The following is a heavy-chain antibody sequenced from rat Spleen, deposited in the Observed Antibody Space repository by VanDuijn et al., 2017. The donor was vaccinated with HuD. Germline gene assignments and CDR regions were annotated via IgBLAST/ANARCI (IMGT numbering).Heavy chain of an antibody. CDR3: TTDLDYYDGSYYVNWFAY. V-gene: IGHV5-19*01. CDR1: GFTFSDYG. D-gene: IGHD1-12*02. J-gene: IGHJ3*01. Sequence: EVQLVESGGGLVQPGRSLKLTCTASGFTFSDYGMHWIRQAPTKGLEWVASISPGGGSAYYRESVKGRFTISRDIAKSTLYLQMDSLRSEDTATYYCTTDLDYYDGSYYVNWFAYWGQGTLVTVSS. CDR2: ISPGGGSA.